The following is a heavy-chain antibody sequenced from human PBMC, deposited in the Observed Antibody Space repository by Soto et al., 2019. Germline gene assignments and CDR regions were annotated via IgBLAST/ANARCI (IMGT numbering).Heavy chain of an antibody. J-gene: IGHJ4*02. Sequence: GSLRLSCVASGFSLANYPMNWVRQTPGKGLEWISYSSPRGDTIYYADSVEGRFTISRDNARNSLSLHMSSLRDEDSALYYCAKGPHTNVGWPCYFESWGQGVPVTVSS. CDR3: AKGPHTNVGWPCYFES. CDR1: GFSLANYP. V-gene: IGHV3-48*02. D-gene: IGHD6-19*01. CDR2: SSPRGDTI.